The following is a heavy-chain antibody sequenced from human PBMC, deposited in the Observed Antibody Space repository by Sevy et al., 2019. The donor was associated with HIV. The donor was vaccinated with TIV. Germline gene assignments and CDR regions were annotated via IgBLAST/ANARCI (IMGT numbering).Heavy chain of an antibody. CDR1: GYTLTELS. CDR3: ATEKGSSGYVLFDY. V-gene: IGHV1-24*01. Sequence: ASVTVSCKVSGYTLTELSMHWVRQAPGKGLEWMGGFDPEDGETIYAQKFQGRVTMTEDTSTDTAYMELSSLRSEDTAVYYCATEKGSSGYVLFDYWGQGTLVTVSS. CDR2: FDPEDGET. D-gene: IGHD5-12*01. J-gene: IGHJ4*02.